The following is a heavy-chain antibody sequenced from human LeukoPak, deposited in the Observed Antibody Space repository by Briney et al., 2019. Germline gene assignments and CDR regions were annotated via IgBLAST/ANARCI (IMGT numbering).Heavy chain of an antibody. J-gene: IGHJ6*03. CDR2: MNPNSGNT. CDR3: ARESSSAAPYYYYYMDV. Sequence: ASVKVSCKASGYTFTSYDINWVRQATGQGLEWMGWMNPNSGNTGYAQKFQGRVTMTRNTSISTAYMELSSLRSEDTAVYYCARESSSAAPYYYYYMDVWGKGTTVTVSS. V-gene: IGHV1-8*01. CDR1: GYTFTSYD. D-gene: IGHD6-6*01.